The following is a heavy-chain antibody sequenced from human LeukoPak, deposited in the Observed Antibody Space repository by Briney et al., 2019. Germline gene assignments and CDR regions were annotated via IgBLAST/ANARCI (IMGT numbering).Heavy chain of an antibody. V-gene: IGHV3-23*01. Sequence: GGSLRLSCAASGFTFSSYAMTWVRQAPGKGLEWVSAISGSGGGTYYADSVKGRFTISRDNSKNTLYLQMNSLRAEDTALYFCAKSGYNRFDYWGQGTLVTVSS. CDR2: ISGSGGGT. D-gene: IGHD5-24*01. CDR3: AKSGYNRFDY. CDR1: GFTFSSYA. J-gene: IGHJ4*02.